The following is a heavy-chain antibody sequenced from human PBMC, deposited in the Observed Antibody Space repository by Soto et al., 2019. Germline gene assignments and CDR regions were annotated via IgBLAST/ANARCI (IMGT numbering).Heavy chain of an antibody. CDR2: FSYDGSTK. CDR1: GFTFSSYA. Sequence: SLRLSCAASGFTFSSYAMHWVRQAPGKGLEWVAVFSYDGSTKYYADSVKGRFTISRDNSKNTLYLQMNSLRAEDTAVYYCMREGAWGADTTQPPFDYWRQGT. D-gene: IGHD3-16*01. V-gene: IGHV3-30-3*01. CDR3: MREGAWGADTTQPPFDY. J-gene: IGHJ4*02.